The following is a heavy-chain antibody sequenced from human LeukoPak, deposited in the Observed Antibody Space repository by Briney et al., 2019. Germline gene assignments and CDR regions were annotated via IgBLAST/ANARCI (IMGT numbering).Heavy chain of an antibody. CDR2: ISGSGGST. Sequence: GSLRLSCAASGFTFSSYAMSWVRQAPGKGLEWVSAISGSGGSTYYADSVKGRFTISRDNSKNTLYLQMNSLRAEDTAVYYCASTPEVRGFCNWFDPWGQGTLVTVSS. D-gene: IGHD3-10*01. CDR1: GFTFSSYA. CDR3: ASTPEVRGFCNWFDP. J-gene: IGHJ5*02. V-gene: IGHV3-23*01.